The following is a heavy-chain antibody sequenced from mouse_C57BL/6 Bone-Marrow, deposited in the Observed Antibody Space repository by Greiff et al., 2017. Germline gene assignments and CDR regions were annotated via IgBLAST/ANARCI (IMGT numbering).Heavy chain of an antibody. Sequence: VQLQQSGAELVKPGASVKMSCKASGYTFTTYPIEWMKQNHGKSLEWIGNFHPYNDDTKFNEKFKGKATLTVEKSSSTVYLELSRLTSDDSAVYYCATYGSSFWYFDVWGTGTTVTVSS. CDR3: ATYGSSFWYFDV. CDR2: FHPYNDDT. J-gene: IGHJ1*03. CDR1: GYTFTTYP. D-gene: IGHD1-1*01. V-gene: IGHV1-47*01.